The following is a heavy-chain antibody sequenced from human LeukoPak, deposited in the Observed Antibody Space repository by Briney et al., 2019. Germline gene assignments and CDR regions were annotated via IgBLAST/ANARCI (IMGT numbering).Heavy chain of an antibody. J-gene: IGHJ5*02. CDR1: GGSISSYY. V-gene: IGHV4-59*01. CDR2: IYYSGST. D-gene: IGHD6-13*01. CDR3: ARGVAAAGLVP. Sequence: SETLSLTCTVSGGSISSYYWSWIRQPPGKGLEWIGYIYYSGSTNYNPSLKSRVTISVDTSKNQFSLKLSSVTAADTAVYYCARGVAAAGLVPWGQGTLVTVSS.